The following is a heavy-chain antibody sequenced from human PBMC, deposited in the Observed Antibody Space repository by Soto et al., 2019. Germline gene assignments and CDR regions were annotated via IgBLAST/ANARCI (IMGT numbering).Heavy chain of an antibody. D-gene: IGHD3-3*01. J-gene: IGHJ4*02. V-gene: IGHV5-51*01. Sequence: GEALNISCKGSGYPFTSYWIGWVRQMAGKGLEWMGIIYPGDSDTRYRPSFQGQVTISADKSISTAYLQWSSLKASDTAMYYCARRCKTITIFGVVGGFDYWGQGTLVTVSS. CDR3: ARRCKTITIFGVVGGFDY. CDR1: GYPFTSYW. CDR2: IYPGDSDT.